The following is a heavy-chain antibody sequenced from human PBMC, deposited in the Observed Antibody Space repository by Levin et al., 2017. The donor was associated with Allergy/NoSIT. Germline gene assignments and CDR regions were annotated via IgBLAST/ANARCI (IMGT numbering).Heavy chain of an antibody. CDR3: ARVTGGSDAFDI. CDR2: IYHSGST. V-gene: IGHV4-30-2*01. D-gene: IGHD3-16*01. CDR1: GGSISSGGYS. Sequence: SQTLSLTCAVSGGSISSGGYSWSWIRQPPGKGLEWIGYIYHSGSTYYNPSLKSRVTISVDRSKNQFSLKLSSVTAADTAVYYCARVTGGSDAFDIWGQGTMVTVSS. J-gene: IGHJ3*02.